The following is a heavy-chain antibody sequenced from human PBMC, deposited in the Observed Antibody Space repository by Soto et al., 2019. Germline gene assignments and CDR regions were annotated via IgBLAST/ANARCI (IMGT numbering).Heavy chain of an antibody. CDR2: ISYDGSNK. J-gene: IGHJ4*02. D-gene: IGHD2-2*01. Sequence: PGGSLRLSCAASGFTFSSYGMHWVRQAPGKGLEWVAVISYDGSNKYYVDSVKGRFTISRDNTKNSLYLQMNSLRAEDTAIYYCAREVVVSRGASYFGYWGPGTLVTVSS. CDR3: AREVVVSRGASYFGY. V-gene: IGHV3-30*03. CDR1: GFTFSSYG.